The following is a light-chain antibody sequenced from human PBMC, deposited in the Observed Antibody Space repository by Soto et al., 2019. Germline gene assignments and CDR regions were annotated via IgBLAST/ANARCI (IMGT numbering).Light chain of an antibody. Sequence: EIVLTQSPATLSLSPGERATLSCRASQSVSSYLAWYQQKPGQAPRLLIYDASNRATGIPARFSGSGSETDFPFSISSLEREDLAVYSCQQRSKWPPLYTFGQGTKLEIK. CDR1: QSVSSY. CDR3: QQRSKWPPLYT. V-gene: IGKV3-11*01. J-gene: IGKJ2*01. CDR2: DAS.